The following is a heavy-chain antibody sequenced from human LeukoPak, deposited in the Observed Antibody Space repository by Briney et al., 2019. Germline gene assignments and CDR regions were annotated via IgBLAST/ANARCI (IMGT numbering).Heavy chain of an antibody. V-gene: IGHV3-23*01. CDR1: GFTFSSYA. D-gene: IGHD3-3*01. CDR2: ISGVGTNT. J-gene: IGHJ4*02. CDR3: ARSTIFGVEVMRFDY. Sequence: GGSLRLSCAASGFTFSSYAMSWVRQAPGKGLEWVSAISGVGTNTHYADSVKGRFTISRDNSKNTLYLQVNSLRAEDTAVYYCARSTIFGVEVMRFDYWGQGTLVTVSS.